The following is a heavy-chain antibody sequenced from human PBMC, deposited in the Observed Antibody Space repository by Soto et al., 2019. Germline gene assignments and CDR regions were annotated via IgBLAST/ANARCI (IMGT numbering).Heavy chain of an antibody. Sequence: QLQLQESGPGLVKPSETLSLTCTVSGASIRSSAYWGWIRQPPGKGLEWIGSIYSIGNTYYNPSLRSGVTLSADASKNQFSLNLISVTAADTAVYYCRRSSRYSTDVWGQGITVTVSS. J-gene: IGHJ6*02. D-gene: IGHD6-19*01. V-gene: IGHV4-39*01. CDR3: RRSSRYSTDV. CDR1: GASIRSSAY. CDR2: IYSIGNT.